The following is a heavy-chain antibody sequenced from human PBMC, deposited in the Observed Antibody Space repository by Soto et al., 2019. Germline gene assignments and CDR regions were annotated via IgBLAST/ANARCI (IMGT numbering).Heavy chain of an antibody. CDR1: GGSFSGYI. Sequence: SETRSLTCAVSGGSFSGYIWTWIRQTPGKGLQWIGQINHSGSSIYNPSLKNRVTISTMSNNKFSLELSSVTAADTAVYYCTRGLFSGSSYSGSWYYFDSWGQGTMVTVS. D-gene: IGHD1-26*01. J-gene: IGHJ4*02. V-gene: IGHV4-34*01. CDR3: TRGLFSGSSYSGSWYYFDS. CDR2: INHSGSS.